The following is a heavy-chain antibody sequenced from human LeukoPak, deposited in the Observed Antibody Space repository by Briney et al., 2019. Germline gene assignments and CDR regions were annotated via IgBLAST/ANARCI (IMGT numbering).Heavy chain of an antibody. CDR2: IYHSGST. CDR3: ARDRSPEGYYDSSHWDYYHGMDV. D-gene: IGHD3-22*01. Sequence: PSETLSLTCAVSGGSISSGGYSWSWIRQPPGKGLEWIGYIYHSGSTYYNPSLKSRVTISVDRSKNQFSLKLSSVTAADTAMYYCARDRSPEGYYDSSHWDYYHGMDVWGQGTTVTVSS. CDR1: GGSISSGGYS. J-gene: IGHJ6*02. V-gene: IGHV4-30-2*01.